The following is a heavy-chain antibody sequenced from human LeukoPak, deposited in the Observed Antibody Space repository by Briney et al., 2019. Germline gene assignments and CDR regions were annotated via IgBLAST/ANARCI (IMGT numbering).Heavy chain of an antibody. CDR2: INPNSGGT. D-gene: IGHD3-3*01. J-gene: IGHJ6*02. Sequence: ASVKVSCKASGYTFAAYYIHWVRQAPGQGLAWMGWINPNSGGTNYAQKFQGRVTMTRDTSISAAYMELSRLRSDDTAVYYCARRATKIFGVVITDDYYGMDVWGQGTTVTVSS. V-gene: IGHV1-2*02. CDR3: ARRATKIFGVVITDDYYGMDV. CDR1: GYTFAAYY.